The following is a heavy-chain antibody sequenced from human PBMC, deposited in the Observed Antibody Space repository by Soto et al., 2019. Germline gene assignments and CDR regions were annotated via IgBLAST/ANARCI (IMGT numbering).Heavy chain of an antibody. D-gene: IGHD6-13*01. J-gene: IGHJ4*02. V-gene: IGHV3-7*01. CDR2: INQDGSEK. CDR3: ARAVASGSSY. Sequence: EVQLVESGGGLVQPGGSLRLSCAASGFTLSSYWMNWVRQAPGKGLEWVANINQDGSEKYYVDSVKGRFTISRDNAKNSLYLQMNSLRAEVTAVYYCARAVASGSSYWGQGTLVTVSS. CDR1: GFTLSSYW.